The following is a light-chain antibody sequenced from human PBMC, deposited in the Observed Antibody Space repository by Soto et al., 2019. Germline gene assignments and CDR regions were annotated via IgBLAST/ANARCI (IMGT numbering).Light chain of an antibody. CDR2: DAS. CDR1: QSVSSY. J-gene: IGKJ1*01. CDR3: QQRGNWPT. V-gene: IGKV3-11*01. Sequence: EIVLTQSPATLSLSPGEKATLSCRASQSVSSYLAWYQQKPGQAPRLLIYDASNRATGIPARFSGSGSGTDFTLTISSLEPEDFAVYYCQQRGNWPTFGQGTKV.